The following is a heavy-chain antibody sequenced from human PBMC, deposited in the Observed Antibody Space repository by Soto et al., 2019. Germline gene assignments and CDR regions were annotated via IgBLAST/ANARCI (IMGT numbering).Heavy chain of an antibody. Sequence: EVQLVESGGGLVQPGGSLRLSCAASGFTFSSYSMNWVRQAPGKGLEWVSYISSSSSTIYYADSVKGRFTISRDNAKNSLDLKMNSLRAEDTAVYYGARDHTWIQLWHQSYYYGMDVWGQGTTVTVSS. CDR3: ARDHTWIQLWHQSYYYGMDV. CDR1: GFTFSSYS. D-gene: IGHD5-18*01. V-gene: IGHV3-48*01. CDR2: ISSSSSTI. J-gene: IGHJ6*02.